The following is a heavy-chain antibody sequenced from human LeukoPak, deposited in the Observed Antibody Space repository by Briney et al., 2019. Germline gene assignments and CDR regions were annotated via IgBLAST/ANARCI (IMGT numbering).Heavy chain of an antibody. Sequence: PSETLSLTCTVSGGSISSYYWSWIRQPAGKGLEWIGRIYTSGSTNYNPSLKSRVTISVDKSKNQFSVQLSSVIAADTAVYYCARVLYLAVAGTVRAFDIWGQGTVVTVSS. CDR3: ARVLYLAVAGTVRAFDI. V-gene: IGHV4-4*07. D-gene: IGHD6-19*01. J-gene: IGHJ3*02. CDR1: GGSISSYY. CDR2: IYTSGST.